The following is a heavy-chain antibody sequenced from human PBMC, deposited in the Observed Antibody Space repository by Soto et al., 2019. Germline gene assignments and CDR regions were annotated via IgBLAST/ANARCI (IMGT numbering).Heavy chain of an antibody. D-gene: IGHD2-15*01. CDR1: GYTFTGYY. J-gene: IGHJ4*02. CDR3: ARGGCSGGSCYSNGVDDY. Sequence: ASVKVSCKASGYTFTGYYMHWVRQAPGQGLEWMGWINPNSGGTNYAQKFQGWVTMTRDTSISTAYMELSRLRSDDTAVYYCARGGCSGGSCYSNGVDDYWGQGTLVIVSS. CDR2: INPNSGGT. V-gene: IGHV1-2*04.